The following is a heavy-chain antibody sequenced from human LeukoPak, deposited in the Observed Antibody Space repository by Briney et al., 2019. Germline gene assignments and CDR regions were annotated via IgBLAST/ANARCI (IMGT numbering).Heavy chain of an antibody. Sequence: PGGSLRLSCAASGFAFSSYSMNWVRQAPGKGLEWVSSISSSSSYIYYADSVKGRFTISRDNSKNTLYLQMNSLRAEDTAVYYCAKDGTYYYDTPGWFDPWGQGTLVTVSS. V-gene: IGHV3-21*04. CDR2: ISSSSSYI. CDR3: AKDGTYYYDTPGWFDP. CDR1: GFAFSSYS. D-gene: IGHD3-22*01. J-gene: IGHJ5*02.